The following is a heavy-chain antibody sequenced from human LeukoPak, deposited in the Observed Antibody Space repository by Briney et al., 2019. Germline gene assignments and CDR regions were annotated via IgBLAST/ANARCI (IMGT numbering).Heavy chain of an antibody. V-gene: IGHV3-21*01. Sequence: PGGSLRLSCAASGFTFSSYSMNWVRQAPGKGLEWVSSISSSSSYIYYADSVKGRFTTSRDNAKNSLYLQMNSLRAEDTAVYYCARDCKQQLVSFYYYGMDVWGKGTTVTVSS. J-gene: IGHJ6*04. CDR2: ISSSSSYI. D-gene: IGHD6-13*01. CDR3: ARDCKQQLVSFYYYGMDV. CDR1: GFTFSSYS.